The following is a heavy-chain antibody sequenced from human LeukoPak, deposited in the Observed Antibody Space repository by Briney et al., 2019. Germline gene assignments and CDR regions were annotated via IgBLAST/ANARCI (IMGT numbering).Heavy chain of an antibody. Sequence: GGSLRLSCAASGFTFSRYWMSWVRQAPGKGLEWVANIKQDGSEKYYVDSVKGRFTISRDNAKNSLYLQMNSLRAEDTAVYYCAREGRWIQLWTLGYWGQGTLVTVSS. CDR1: GFTFSRYW. CDR3: AREGRWIQLWTLGY. CDR2: IKQDGSEK. J-gene: IGHJ4*02. V-gene: IGHV3-7*01. D-gene: IGHD5-18*01.